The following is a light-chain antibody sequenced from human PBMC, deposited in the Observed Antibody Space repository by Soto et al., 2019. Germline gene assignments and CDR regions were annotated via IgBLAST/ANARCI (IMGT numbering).Light chain of an antibody. CDR3: QQSYRSPPTT. J-gene: IGKJ5*01. Sequence: DIQMTQSPSSLSASVGDRVTITCRASQSISSYLNWYQQKPGKAPKLLIYAASSLQSGVPSRFSGSGSGTDFTLTIRSLQPEDVATYYCQQSYRSPPTTFGQKTGLEI. CDR2: AAS. V-gene: IGKV1-39*01. CDR1: QSISSY.